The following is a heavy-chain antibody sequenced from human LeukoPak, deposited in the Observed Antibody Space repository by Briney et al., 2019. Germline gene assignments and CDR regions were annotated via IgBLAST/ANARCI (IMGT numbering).Heavy chain of an antibody. CDR3: AFEDYYDSSGAFDY. V-gene: IGHV1-2*02. D-gene: IGHD3-22*01. CDR2: INPNSGGT. J-gene: IGHJ4*02. Sequence: ASVKVSCKASGYTFTGYYMHWVRQAPGQGLEWMGCINPNSGGTNYAQKFQGRVTMTRDTSISTAYMELSRLRSDDTAVYYCAFEDYYDSSGAFDYWGQGTLVTVSS. CDR1: GYTFTGYY.